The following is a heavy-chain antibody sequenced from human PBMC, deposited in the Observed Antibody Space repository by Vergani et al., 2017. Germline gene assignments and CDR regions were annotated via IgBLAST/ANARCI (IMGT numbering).Heavy chain of an antibody. J-gene: IGHJ4*01. CDR3: TKGRRADTGYCFDY. V-gene: IGHV3-23*01. Sequence: EVQLLESGGGLVQPGGSLRLSCEASGFSFPGYAMSWVRQAPGRELEWVSSVIGSSATPYYADSVMGRFIISRDNSKNTLHLQMNSLRADDTAVYYCTKGRRADTGYCFDYWGQGTLVTVSS. D-gene: IGHD5-18*01. CDR1: GFSFPGYA. CDR2: VIGSSATP.